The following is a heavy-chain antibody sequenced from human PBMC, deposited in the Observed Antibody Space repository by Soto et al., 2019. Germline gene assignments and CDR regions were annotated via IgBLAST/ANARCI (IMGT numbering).Heavy chain of an antibody. V-gene: IGHV3-9*01. J-gene: IGHJ3*02. CDR1: GFTFDDYA. CDR2: ISWNSGSI. Sequence: LRLSCAASGFTFDDYAMHWVRQAPGKGLEWVSGISWNSGSIGYADSVKGRFTISRDNARNSLYLQMNSLRAEDTALYYCAKARDGDAFDIWGQGTMVTVSS. CDR3: AKARDGDAFDI.